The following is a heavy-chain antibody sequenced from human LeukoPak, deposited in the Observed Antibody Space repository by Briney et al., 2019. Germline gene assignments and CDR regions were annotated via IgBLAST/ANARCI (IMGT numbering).Heavy chain of an antibody. Sequence: GGSLRLSCAASGFIFSSYAMSWVRQAPGKGLEWVSHISASGGTICYADSMKGRFTISRDNSKNTLYLQMNSLRAEDTALYYCAKQHGNFDSWGQGTLVTVSS. CDR3: AKQHGNFDS. V-gene: IGHV3-23*01. CDR2: ISASGGTI. D-gene: IGHD1-26*01. J-gene: IGHJ4*02. CDR1: GFIFSSYA.